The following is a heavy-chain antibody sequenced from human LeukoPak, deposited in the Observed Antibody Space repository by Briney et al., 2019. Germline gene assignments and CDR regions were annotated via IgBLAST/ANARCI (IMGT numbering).Heavy chain of an antibody. CDR3: ARDDTGAVAFDI. CDR2: IYTSGST. CDR1: GGSISSGSYY. J-gene: IGHJ3*02. V-gene: IGHV4-61*02. Sequence: SETLSLTCTVSGGSISSGSYYWSWIRQPAGKGLEWIGRIYTSGSTNYNPSLKSRVTISVDTSKNQFSLKLSSVTAADTAVYYCARDDTGAVAFDIWGQGTMVTVSS. D-gene: IGHD1-14*01.